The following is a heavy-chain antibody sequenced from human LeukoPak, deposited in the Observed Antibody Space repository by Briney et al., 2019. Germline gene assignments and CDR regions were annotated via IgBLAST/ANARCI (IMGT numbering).Heavy chain of an antibody. CDR2: IYTSGST. CDR1: GGSISSYY. V-gene: IGHV4-4*07. CDR3: ATHSHMTTVKTGLDY. J-gene: IGHJ4*02. D-gene: IGHD4-17*01. Sequence: PSETLSLTCTVSGGSISSYYWSWIRQPPGKGLEWIGRIYTSGSTNYNPSLKSRVTMSVDTSKNQFSLKLSSVTAEDTAVYYCATHSHMTTVKTGLDYWGQGTLVTVSS.